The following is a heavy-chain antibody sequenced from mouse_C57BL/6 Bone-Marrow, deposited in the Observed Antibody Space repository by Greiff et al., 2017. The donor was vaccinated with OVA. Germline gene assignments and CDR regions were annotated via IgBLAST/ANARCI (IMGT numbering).Heavy chain of an antibody. V-gene: IGHV2-2*01. D-gene: IGHD2-4*01. Sequence: VKLQESGPGLVQPSQRLSITCTVSGFSLTSYGVHWVRQSPGKGLEWLGVIWSGGSTDYNAAFISRLSISKDNSKSQVFFKMNSLQADDTAIYYCARNDYDVDYAMDYWGQGTSVTVSS. CDR3: ARNDYDVDYAMDY. CDR2: IWSGGST. J-gene: IGHJ4*01. CDR1: GFSLTSYG.